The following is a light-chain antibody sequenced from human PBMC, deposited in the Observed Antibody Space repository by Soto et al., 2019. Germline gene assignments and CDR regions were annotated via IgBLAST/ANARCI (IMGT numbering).Light chain of an antibody. Sequence: IVWTQSPATLSLSPCERATLSCRARQSVTICLAWYQQKPGQAPRLLIYDASNRATGIPARFSGSGSGTDFILAISSLEHGDFAVSYCQQRSSWPSMTFGQGTRLEIK. CDR2: DAS. J-gene: IGKJ5*01. V-gene: IGKV3-11*01. CDR1: QSVTIC. CDR3: QQRSSWPSMT.